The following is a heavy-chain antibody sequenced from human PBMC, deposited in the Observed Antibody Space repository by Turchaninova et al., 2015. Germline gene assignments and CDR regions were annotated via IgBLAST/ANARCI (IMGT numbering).Heavy chain of an antibody. D-gene: IGHD3-16*01. Sequence: VQLVQFGPEVQKPGVSAKCSCQASGDTFPRHGISWVRPAPGQGLEVMGLISANNGNTIYAQKVQGIFTMTTDTSTTTAYMELRSLTFDDTAVYYCARDSTPMIPFGWFDPWGQGTLVTVSS. J-gene: IGHJ5*02. CDR1: GDTFPRHG. CDR3: ARDSTPMIPFGWFDP. CDR2: ISANNGNT. V-gene: IGHV1-18*04.